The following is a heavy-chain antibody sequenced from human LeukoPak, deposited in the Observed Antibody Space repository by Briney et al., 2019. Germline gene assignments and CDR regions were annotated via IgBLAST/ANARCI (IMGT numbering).Heavy chain of an antibody. V-gene: IGHV1-2*02. CDR3: ARVDGGFEYSSSRTFDY. D-gene: IGHD6-6*01. J-gene: IGHJ4*02. CDR2: INPNSGGT. Sequence: ASVKVSCKASGYTFTGYYMHWVRQAPGQGLEWMGWINPNSGGTNYAQKFQGRVTMTRDTSISTAYMEPSRLRSDDTAVYYCARVDGGFEYSSSRTFDYWGQGTLVTVSS. CDR1: GYTFTGYY.